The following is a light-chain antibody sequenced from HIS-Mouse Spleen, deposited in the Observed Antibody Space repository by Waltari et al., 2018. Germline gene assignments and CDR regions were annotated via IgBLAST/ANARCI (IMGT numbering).Light chain of an antibody. J-gene: IGLJ2*01. CDR3: QVWDSSSDHVV. CDR2: DDS. Sequence: SFLLTQPPSVSVAPGKKARITWGGNNIGSKTGHWYQQKPGQAPVLVVYDDSDRPSGIPERFSGSNSGNTATLTISRVEAGDEADYYCQVWDSSSDHVVFGGGTKLTVL. V-gene: IGLV3-21*03. CDR1: NIGSKT.